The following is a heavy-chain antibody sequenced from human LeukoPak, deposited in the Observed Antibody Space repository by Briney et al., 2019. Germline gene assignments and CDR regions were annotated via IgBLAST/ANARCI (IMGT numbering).Heavy chain of an antibody. CDR2: ISYDGSNK. CDR1: GFTFSSYA. D-gene: IGHD2-2*01. J-gene: IGHJ3*02. Sequence: PGGSLRLSCAASGFTFSSYAMHWVRQAPGKGLEWVAVISYDGSNKYYADSVKGRFTISRDNSKNTLYLQMNSLRAEDTAVYYCAREIPAAMSAFDIWGQGTVVTVSS. CDR3: AREIPAAMSAFDI. V-gene: IGHV3-30*04.